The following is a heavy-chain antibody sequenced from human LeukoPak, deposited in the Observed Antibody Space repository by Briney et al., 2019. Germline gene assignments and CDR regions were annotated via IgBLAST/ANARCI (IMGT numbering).Heavy chain of an antibody. Sequence: QSGGSLRLSCAASGFTFSSYWMSWVRQAPGKGLEWVANIKKDGSEKYYVDSVKGRFTISRDNAKNSLYLHMNSLRAEDTAVYYCARDYGGSSPFDYWGQGTLVTVSS. CDR2: IKKDGSEK. CDR3: ARDYGGSSPFDY. V-gene: IGHV3-7*01. CDR1: GFTFSSYW. J-gene: IGHJ4*02. D-gene: IGHD4-23*01.